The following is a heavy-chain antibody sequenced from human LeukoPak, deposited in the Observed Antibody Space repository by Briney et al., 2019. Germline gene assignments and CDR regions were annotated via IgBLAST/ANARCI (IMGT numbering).Heavy chain of an antibody. V-gene: IGHV4-39*01. CDR1: GGSISSSSYY. CDR3: VSRATVTTYYYYYMDV. D-gene: IGHD4-17*01. Sequence: SETLSLTCTVSGGSISSSSYYWGWIRQPPGKGLEWIASIYYSGSTYYNPSLKSRVTISVDTSKNQFSLKLSSVTAADTAVYYCVSRATVTTYYYYYMDVWGKGTTVTVSS. J-gene: IGHJ6*03. CDR2: IYYSGST.